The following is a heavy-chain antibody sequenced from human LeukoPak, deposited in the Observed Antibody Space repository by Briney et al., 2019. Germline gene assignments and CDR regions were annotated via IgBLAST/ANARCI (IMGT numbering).Heavy chain of an antibody. J-gene: IGHJ4*02. CDR3: ARSNMVVAALFDY. D-gene: IGHD2-15*01. V-gene: IGHV1-69*13. CDR2: IIPIFGTA. Sequence: SVKVSCKASGGTFSSYAISWVRQAPGQGLEWMGGIIPIFGTANYAQKFQGRVTITADESTSTAYMELSSLRSEDTAVYYCARSNMVVAALFDYWGQGTLVTVSS. CDR1: GGTFSSYA.